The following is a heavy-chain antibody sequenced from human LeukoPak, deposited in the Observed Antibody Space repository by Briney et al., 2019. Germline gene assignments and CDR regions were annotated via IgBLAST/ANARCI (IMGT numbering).Heavy chain of an antibody. CDR3: AREAGVRGDFDY. V-gene: IGHV1-69*05. CDR1: GGSFSSYA. D-gene: IGHD3-10*01. Sequence: ASVKVSCKASGGSFSSYAISWVRQAPGQGLVWMGGIIPIFGTANYAQKFQGRVTITTDESTSTAYMELSSLRSEDTAVYYCAREAGVRGDFDYWGQGTLVTVSS. J-gene: IGHJ4*02. CDR2: IIPIFGTA.